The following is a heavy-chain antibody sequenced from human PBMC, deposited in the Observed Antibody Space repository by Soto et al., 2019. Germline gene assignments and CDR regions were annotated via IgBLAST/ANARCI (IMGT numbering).Heavy chain of an antibody. J-gene: IGHJ4*02. D-gene: IGHD2-21*02. CDR3: ARGVPGGYYYFDY. Sequence: PSETLSLTCAVSSGSISSSNWWSWVRQPPGKGLEWIGEIYHSGSTNYNPSPKSRVTISVDKSKNQFSLKLSSVTAADTAVYYCARGVPGGYYYFDYWGQGTLVTVSS. CDR1: SGSISSSNW. CDR2: IYHSGST. V-gene: IGHV4-4*02.